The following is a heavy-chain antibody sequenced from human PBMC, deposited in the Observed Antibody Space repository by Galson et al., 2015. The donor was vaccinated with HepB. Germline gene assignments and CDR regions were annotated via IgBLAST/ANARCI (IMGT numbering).Heavy chain of an antibody. V-gene: IGHV3-53*01. CDR2: IYTRDST. Sequence: SLRLSCAGSGFTVSSKYMSWVRQAPGKGLEWVSLIYTRDSTYYADSVKGRFTISRDNSKNTFYLQMNSLRAEDTAVYYCAGEDEDEFHYWGQGILVTVSS. CDR3: AGEDEDEFHY. J-gene: IGHJ4*02. CDR1: GFTVSSKY.